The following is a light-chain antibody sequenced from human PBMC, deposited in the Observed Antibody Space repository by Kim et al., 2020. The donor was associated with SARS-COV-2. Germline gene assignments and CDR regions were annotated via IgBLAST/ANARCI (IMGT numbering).Light chain of an antibody. CDR3: QQYGNSRWT. V-gene: IGKV3-20*01. CDR2: AAS. J-gene: IGKJ1*01. Sequence: SPGERAGLSGRASQSVSSSYSAWYQQRPGQAPRLLIYAASNRATGIPDRFSGSGSGTDFTLTISRREPEDFAVYYCQQYGNSRWTFGQGTKVDIK. CDR1: QSVSSSY.